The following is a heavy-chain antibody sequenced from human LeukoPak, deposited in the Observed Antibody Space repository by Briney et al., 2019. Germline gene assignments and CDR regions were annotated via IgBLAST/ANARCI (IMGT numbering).Heavy chain of an antibody. D-gene: IGHD2-8*01. CDR3: ARDSLDCTNGVCYEPEQYYFDY. Sequence: GGSLRLSCAASGFTFSNYWMHWVRQAPGKGLVWVARINSDGSTTNYADSVKGRFTISRDNAKNSLYLQMNSLRAEDTAVYYCARDSLDCTNGVCYEPEQYYFDYWGQGTLVTGSS. CDR2: INSDGSTT. J-gene: IGHJ4*02. CDR1: GFTFSNYW. V-gene: IGHV3-74*01.